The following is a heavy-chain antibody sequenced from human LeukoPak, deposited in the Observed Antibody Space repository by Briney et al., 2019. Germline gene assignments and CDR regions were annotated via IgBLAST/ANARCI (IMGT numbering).Heavy chain of an antibody. CDR1: GFTFSSNW. D-gene: IGHD3-10*01. CDR3: ARPRGGLGSYYYGY. J-gene: IGHJ4*02. Sequence: HPGGSLRLSCATSGFTFSSNWMHWVRQAPGKGLVWVSHISTDARTITYADFVKGRFTISRDNAKNTVYLQINSLTAADTAVYYCARPRGGLGSYYYGYWGQGTLVTVSS. V-gene: IGHV3-74*01. CDR2: ISTDARTI.